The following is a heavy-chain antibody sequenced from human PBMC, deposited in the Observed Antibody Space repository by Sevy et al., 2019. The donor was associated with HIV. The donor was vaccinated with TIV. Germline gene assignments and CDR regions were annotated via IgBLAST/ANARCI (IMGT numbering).Heavy chain of an antibody. CDR1: GFIFSNYY. D-gene: IGHD2-15*01. J-gene: IGHJ4*02. Sequence: GGSLRLSCAASGFIFSNYYMTWVRRAPGKGLEWVSYVSDRSDTISYADSVKGRFTISRDNAKNALYLQMSSLRGEDTAVYCCARVRDRYFSGGSCYYGYFFDYWGQGTLVTVSS. V-gene: IGHV3-48*01. CDR2: VSDRSDTI. CDR3: ARVRDRYFSGGSCYYGYFFDY.